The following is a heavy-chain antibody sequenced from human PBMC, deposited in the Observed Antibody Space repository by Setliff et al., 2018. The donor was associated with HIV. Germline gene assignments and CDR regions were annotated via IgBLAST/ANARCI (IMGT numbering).Heavy chain of an antibody. V-gene: IGHV3-7*03. Sequence: GGSLRLSCAASGFTLSNYWMTWVRQAPGKGLEWVAHINKDGSHQDYVDSVKGRFIISRHNSNNTLYLQMNSLRAEDSAMYYCARDRGRGMAPSGILDYYYMDVWGKGTTVTVSS. D-gene: IGHD6-13*01. CDR3: ARDRGRGMAPSGILDYYYMDV. CDR1: GFTLSNYW. J-gene: IGHJ6*03. CDR2: INKDGSHQ.